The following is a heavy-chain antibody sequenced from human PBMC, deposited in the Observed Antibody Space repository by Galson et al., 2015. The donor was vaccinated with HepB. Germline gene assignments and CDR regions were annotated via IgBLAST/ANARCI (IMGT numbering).Heavy chain of an antibody. CDR1: GGTFSSYT. CDR3: ATGSRSPIAIFDY. Sequence: SVKVSCKASGGTFSSYTISWVRQAPGQGLEWMGRIIPILGIANYAQKFQGRVTITADKSTSTAYMELSSLRSEDTAVYYCATGSRSPIAIFDYWGQGTLVTVSS. D-gene: IGHD2-15*01. J-gene: IGHJ4*02. V-gene: IGHV1-69*02. CDR2: IIPILGIA.